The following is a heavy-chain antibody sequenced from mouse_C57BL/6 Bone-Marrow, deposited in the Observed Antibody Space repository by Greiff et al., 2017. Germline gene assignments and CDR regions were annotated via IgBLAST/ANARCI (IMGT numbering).Heavy chain of an antibody. CDR3: ARAAVVPFDN. Sequence: EVKLMESGGGLVKPGGSLKLSCAASGFTFSSYAMSWVRQTPEKRLGWVATISDGGSYTYYPDNVKGRFTISRDNAKNNLYLQMSQLKSEDTAMYYGARAAVVPFDNWGQGTTLTGSS. CDR2: ISDGGSYT. J-gene: IGHJ2*01. CDR1: GFTFSSYA. D-gene: IGHD1-1*01. V-gene: IGHV5-4*03.